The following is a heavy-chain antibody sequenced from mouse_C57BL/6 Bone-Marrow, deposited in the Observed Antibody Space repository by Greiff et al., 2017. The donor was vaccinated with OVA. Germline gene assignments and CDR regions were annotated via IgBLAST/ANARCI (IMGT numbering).Heavy chain of an antibody. V-gene: IGHV1-82*01. CDR1: GYAFSSSW. CDR2: IYPGDGDT. CDR3: ARATTVGFAY. J-gene: IGHJ3*01. Sequence: QVQLQQSGPELVKPGASVKISCKASGYAFSSSWMNWVKQRPGKGLEWTGRIYPGDGDTNYNGKFKGKATLTADKSSSTAYIQLSSLTSEDSAVYFCARATTVGFAYWGQGTLVTVSA. D-gene: IGHD1-1*01.